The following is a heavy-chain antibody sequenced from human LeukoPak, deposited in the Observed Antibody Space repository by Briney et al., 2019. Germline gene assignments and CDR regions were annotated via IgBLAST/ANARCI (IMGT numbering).Heavy chain of an antibody. CDR1: GYTFTSYY. J-gene: IGHJ4*02. D-gene: IGHD5-24*01. V-gene: IGHV1-46*01. Sequence: ASVKVSCKASGYTFTSYYMHWVRQAPGQGLEWMGIINPSGGSTSYAQKFQGRVTMTRDTSTSTVYMELSSLRPEDTAVYYCARAIEREDFDYWGQGTLVTVSS. CDR2: INPSGGST. CDR3: ARAIEREDFDY.